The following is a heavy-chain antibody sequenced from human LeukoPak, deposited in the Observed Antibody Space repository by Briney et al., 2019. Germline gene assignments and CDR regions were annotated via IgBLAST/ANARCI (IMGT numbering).Heavy chain of an antibody. CDR1: GGSISSSSYY. J-gene: IGHJ4*02. CDR2: IYYSGST. D-gene: IGHD3-10*01. CDR3: ARGAELLVYYFDY. Sequence: PSETLSLTCTVSGGSISSSSYYWGWIRQPPGKGLEWIGSIYYSGSTYYNPSLKSRVTISVDTSKNQFSLKLSSVTAADTAVYYCARGAELLVYYFDYWGQGTPVTVSS. V-gene: IGHV4-39*07.